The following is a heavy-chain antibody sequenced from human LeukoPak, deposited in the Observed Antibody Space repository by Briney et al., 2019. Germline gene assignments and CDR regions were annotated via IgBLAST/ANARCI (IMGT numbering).Heavy chain of an antibody. Sequence: GGSLRLSCAASGFTFSSYWMPWVRQAPGKGLVWVSRINSDGSSTSYADSVKGRFTISRDNAKNTLYLQMNSLRAEDTAVYYCARVPMTYYDFWSGYYLDAPFVYWGQGTLVTVSS. V-gene: IGHV3-74*01. CDR3: ARVPMTYYDFWSGYYLDAPFVY. D-gene: IGHD3-3*01. CDR2: INSDGSST. CDR1: GFTFSSYW. J-gene: IGHJ4*02.